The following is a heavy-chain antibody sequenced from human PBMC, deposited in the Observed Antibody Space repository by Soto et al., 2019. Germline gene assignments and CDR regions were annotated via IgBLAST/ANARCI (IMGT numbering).Heavy chain of an antibody. CDR2: IWYDGSNK. J-gene: IGHJ4*02. CDR1: GFTFSSYG. V-gene: IGHV3-33*01. CDR3: AREVAYDSSGYPDY. D-gene: IGHD3-22*01. Sequence: QVQLVESGGGVVQPGRSLRLSCAASGFTFSSYGMHWVRQAPGKGLEWVAVIWYDGSNKYYADSVKGRFTISRDNSKNTLYLQMNSMRAEDKAVYYCAREVAYDSSGYPDYWGQGNLVTVSS.